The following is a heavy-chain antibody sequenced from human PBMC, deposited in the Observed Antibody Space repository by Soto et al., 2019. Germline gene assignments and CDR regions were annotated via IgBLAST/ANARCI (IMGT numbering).Heavy chain of an antibody. CDR2: ISRDGSTT. CDR3: AVDCCYRY. J-gene: IGHJ4*02. CDR1: GFTFSSYW. Sequence: EVQLVESGGGLVQPGGSLRLSCAASGFTFSSYWMHWVRQPPGKGLVWVSRISRDGSTTRYADSVKGRFTISRDNAKNMLYLQMNSLRAEDTAVYYCAVDCCYRYWGQGTLVIVSS. D-gene: IGHD2-2*02. V-gene: IGHV3-74*01.